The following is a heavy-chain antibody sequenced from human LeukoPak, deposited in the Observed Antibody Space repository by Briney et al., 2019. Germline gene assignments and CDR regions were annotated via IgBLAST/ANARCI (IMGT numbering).Heavy chain of an antibody. CDR2: INHSGST. J-gene: IGHJ4*02. CDR1: GGFFSGYY. V-gene: IGHV4-34*01. CDR3: ARQPRAVYYFDY. Sequence: SETLSLTCAVYGGFFSGYYWSWLRQPPGKGLEWIGEINHSGSTNYNPSLKSRVTISVDTSKNQFSLKLSSVTAADTAVYYCARQPRAVYYFDYWGQGTLVTVSS. D-gene: IGHD6-19*01.